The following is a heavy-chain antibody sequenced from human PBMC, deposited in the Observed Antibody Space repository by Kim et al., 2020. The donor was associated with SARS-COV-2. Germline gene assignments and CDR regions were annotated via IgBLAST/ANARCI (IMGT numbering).Heavy chain of an antibody. CDR3: ARDLAYGDFHYYFDY. J-gene: IGHJ4*02. Sequence: ADSVKGRFTVARDSDKNSLYLQRNNLRAEDTAVYYCARDLAYGDFHYYFDYWGQGTLVTVSS. D-gene: IGHD4-17*01. V-gene: IGHV3-21*01.